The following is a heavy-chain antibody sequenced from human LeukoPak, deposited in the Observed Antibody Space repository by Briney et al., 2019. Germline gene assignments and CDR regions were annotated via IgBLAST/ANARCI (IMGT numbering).Heavy chain of an antibody. Sequence: ASVKVSCKASGYTFSSYGISWVRQAPGQGLEWMGWISAYNGNTNSAEKLQGRVTMTTDTSTSTAYMELRNLRSDDTAVYYCARAQSSSWYDPAFDYWGQGTLVTVSS. CDR1: GYTFSSYG. V-gene: IGHV1-18*01. J-gene: IGHJ4*02. CDR2: ISAYNGNT. D-gene: IGHD6-13*01. CDR3: ARAQSSSWYDPAFDY.